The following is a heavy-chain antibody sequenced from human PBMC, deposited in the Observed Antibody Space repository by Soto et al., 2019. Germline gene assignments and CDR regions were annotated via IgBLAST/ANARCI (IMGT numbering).Heavy chain of an antibody. Sequence: PGGSLRLSCAASGFPFSGYAINWVRQAPGKGLEWVSIISGSGSSTNYADSVKGRFTISRDNARDTVYLQMNSLRAEDTAVYYCAKYYYGDYDHRILFDNWGQGTLVTSPQ. CDR1: GFPFSGYA. J-gene: IGHJ4*02. CDR3: AKYYYGDYDHRILFDN. V-gene: IGHV3-23*01. D-gene: IGHD4-17*01. CDR2: ISGSGSST.